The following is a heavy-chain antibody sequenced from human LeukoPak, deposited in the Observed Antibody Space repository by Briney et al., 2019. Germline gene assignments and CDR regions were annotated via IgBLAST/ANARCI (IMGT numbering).Heavy chain of an antibody. V-gene: IGHV2-70*11. CDR2: IDWDDDK. CDR3: ARYAERVVRGVTPHPNYYYYGMDV. CDR1: GFSLSTSGMC. Sequence: SGPTLVNPTQTLTLTCTFSGFSLSTSGMCVSWIRQPPGKALEWLARIDWDDDKYYSTSLKTRLTISKDTSKNQVVLTMTNMDPVDTATYYCARYAERVVRGVTPHPNYYYYGMDVWGQGTTVTVSS. D-gene: IGHD3-10*01. J-gene: IGHJ6*02.